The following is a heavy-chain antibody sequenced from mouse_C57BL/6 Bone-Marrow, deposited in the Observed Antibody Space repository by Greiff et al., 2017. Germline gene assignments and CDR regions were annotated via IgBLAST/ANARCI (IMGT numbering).Heavy chain of an antibody. J-gene: IGHJ2*01. CDR2: IYPRDGST. CDR1: GYTFTDHT. Sequence: QVQLQQSDAELVKPGASVKISCKASGYTFTDHTIHWMKQRPEQGLEWIGYIYPRDGSTKYNEKFKGKATSTADKSSSTAYMQLNSLTSEDSAVYFCARSPYYYGSSPDFDYWGQGTTLTVSS. CDR3: ARSPYYYGSSPDFDY. D-gene: IGHD1-1*01. V-gene: IGHV1-78*01.